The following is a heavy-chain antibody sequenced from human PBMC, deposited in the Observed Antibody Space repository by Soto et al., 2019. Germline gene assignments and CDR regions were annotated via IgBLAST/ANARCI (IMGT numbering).Heavy chain of an antibody. D-gene: IGHD5-18*01. J-gene: IGHJ4*02. CDR3: ARDRGYSYGSDY. CDR1: GYSFSSYG. V-gene: IGHV1-18*01. Sequence: ASVKVSCKVSGYSFSSYGISRVRQAPGQGLEWMGWISAYNGNTNYAQKLQGRVTMTRDTSTGTAYMELRSLRSDDTAVYYCARDRGYSYGSDYWGQGTLVTVSS. CDR2: ISAYNGNT.